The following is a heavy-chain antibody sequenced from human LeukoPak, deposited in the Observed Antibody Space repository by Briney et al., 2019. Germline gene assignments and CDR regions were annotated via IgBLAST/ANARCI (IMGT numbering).Heavy chain of an antibody. CDR1: GFTFSSYA. CDR3: AKLSPRERYYDFWSGYTLDV. J-gene: IGHJ6*02. V-gene: IGHV3-23*01. D-gene: IGHD3-3*01. CDR2: ISGSGGST. Sequence: GGSLRLSCAASGFTFSSYAMSWVRQAPGKGLEWVSAISGSGGSTYYADSVKGRFTISRDNSKNTLYLQMNSLRAEDTAVYYCAKLSPRERYYDFWSGYTLDVWGQGTTVTVSS.